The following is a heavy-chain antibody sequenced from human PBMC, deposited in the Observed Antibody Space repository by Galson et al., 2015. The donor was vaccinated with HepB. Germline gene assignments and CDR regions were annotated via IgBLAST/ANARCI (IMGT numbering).Heavy chain of an antibody. J-gene: IGHJ4*02. CDR3: ARAETDYYDSSGFGY. Sequence: SLRLSCAASGFTFSSYSMNWVRQAPGKGLEWVSSISSSSSYIYYADSVKGRFTISRDNAKNSLYLQMNSLRAEDTAVYYCARAETDYYDSSGFGYWGQGTLVTVSS. CDR1: GFTFSSYS. CDR2: ISSSSSYI. V-gene: IGHV3-21*01. D-gene: IGHD3-22*01.